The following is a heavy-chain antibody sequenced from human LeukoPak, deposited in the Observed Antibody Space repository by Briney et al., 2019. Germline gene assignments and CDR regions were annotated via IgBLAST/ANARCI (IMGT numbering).Heavy chain of an antibody. CDR3: AVTYYYDSSGYYRVGPQYFDY. Sequence: ASVKVSCKASGGTFISYAISWVRQAPGQGLEWMGGIIPIFGTANYAQKFQGRVTITADESTSTAYMELSSLRSEDTAVYYCAVTYYYDSSGYYRVGPQYFDYWGQGTLVTVSS. CDR1: GGTFISYA. V-gene: IGHV1-69*13. J-gene: IGHJ4*02. CDR2: IIPIFGTA. D-gene: IGHD3-22*01.